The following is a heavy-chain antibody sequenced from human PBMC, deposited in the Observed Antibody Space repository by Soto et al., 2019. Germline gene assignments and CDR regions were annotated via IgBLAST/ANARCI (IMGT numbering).Heavy chain of an antibody. V-gene: IGHV3-48*01. CDR2: ISSSSSTI. J-gene: IGHJ5*02. CDR1: GFTFSSYS. CDR3: ARAAWFGELLLPWFDP. Sequence: SLRLSCAASGFTFSSYSMNWVRQAPGKGLEWVSYISSSSSTIYYADSVKGRFTISRDNAKNSLYLQMNSLRAEDTAVYYCARAAWFGELLLPWFDPWGQGTLVTVSS. D-gene: IGHD3-10*01.